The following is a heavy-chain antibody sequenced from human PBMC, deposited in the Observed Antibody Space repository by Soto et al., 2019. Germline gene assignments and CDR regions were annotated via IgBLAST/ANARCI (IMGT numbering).Heavy chain of an antibody. J-gene: IGHJ4*02. Sequence: QVQLVESGGGVVQPGRSLRLSCAASGFTFSHYAMHWVRQAPGKGLEWVALMSYDGSNEYYADSVKGRFTISRDNSKKTLYLQMNRLRAEDTAVYYCSKDRSHNFDYWGQGTLVTVSS. CDR1: GFTFSHYA. D-gene: IGHD1-26*01. CDR2: MSYDGSNE. V-gene: IGHV3-30*18. CDR3: SKDRSHNFDY.